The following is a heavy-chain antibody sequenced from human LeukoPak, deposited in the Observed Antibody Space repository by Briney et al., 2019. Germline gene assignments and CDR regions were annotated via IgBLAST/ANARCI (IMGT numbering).Heavy chain of an antibody. CDR3: ARDLIDYHYYGSGSYNVFVYYFDY. CDR1: GGTFSSYA. J-gene: IGHJ4*02. Sequence: GASVKVSCKASGGTFSSYAISWVRQAPGQGLEWMGRIIPIFGTANYAQKFQGRVTITTDESTSTAYMEQSSLRSEDTAVYYCARDLIDYHYYGSGSYNVFVYYFDYLGQGTLVTVSS. CDR2: IIPIFGTA. V-gene: IGHV1-69*05. D-gene: IGHD3-10*01.